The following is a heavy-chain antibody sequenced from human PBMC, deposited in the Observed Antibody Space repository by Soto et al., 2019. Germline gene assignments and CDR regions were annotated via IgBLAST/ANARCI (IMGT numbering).Heavy chain of an antibody. Sequence: EVQLAESGGGLVQPGGSLRLSCAASGLTVSSNYMSWVRQAPGKGLEWVSIIYSGGSTYYADSMKGRFTISRAKAKNTLNLKTNSPSAEDTAMYYRASSTSRRGTGYWGQGTLVTVSS. J-gene: IGHJ4*02. V-gene: IGHV3-66*01. CDR3: ASSTSRRGTGY. CDR2: IYSGGST. D-gene: IGHD2-2*01. CDR1: GLTVSSNY.